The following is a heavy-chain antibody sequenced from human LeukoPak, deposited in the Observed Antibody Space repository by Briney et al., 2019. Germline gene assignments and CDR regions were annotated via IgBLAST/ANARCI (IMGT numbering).Heavy chain of an antibody. CDR1: GYTFTGYF. CDR2: INPNSGDT. Sequence: GASVKVSCKASGYTFTGYFMHWMRQAPGQGLEWMGWINPNSGDTKSAQKLQGRVTMTRDTSITTAHMELSSLTSDDTAVYYCARGSKTANAENVPFEYWGQGNLVTVSS. V-gene: IGHV1-2*02. CDR3: ARGSKTANAENVPFEY. J-gene: IGHJ4*02. D-gene: IGHD1-1*01.